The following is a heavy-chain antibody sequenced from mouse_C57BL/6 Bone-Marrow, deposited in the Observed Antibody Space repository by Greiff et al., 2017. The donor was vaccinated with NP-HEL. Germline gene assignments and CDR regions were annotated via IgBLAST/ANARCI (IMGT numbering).Heavy chain of an antibody. CDR2: IDPSDSYT. CDR3: ARSDRYCGRLFAY. J-gene: IGHJ3*01. CDR1: GYTFTSYW. Sequence: QVQLQQPGAELVRPGTSVKLSCKASGYTFTSYWMHWVKQRPGQGLEWIGVIDPSDSYTNYNQKFKGKATLTVDTSSSTAYMQLSSLTSEDSAVYYCARSDRYCGRLFAYWGQGTLVTVSA. V-gene: IGHV1-59*01. D-gene: IGHD1-1*01.